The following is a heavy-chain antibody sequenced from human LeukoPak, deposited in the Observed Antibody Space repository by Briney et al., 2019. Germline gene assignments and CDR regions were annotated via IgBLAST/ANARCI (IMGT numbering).Heavy chain of an antibody. CDR1: GFTFSSYA. J-gene: IGHJ3*02. Sequence: GRSLRLSCAASGFTFSSYAMHWVRQAPGKGLEWVAVISYDGSNKYYADSVKGRFTISRDNAKNSLYLQMNSLRAEDTALYHCARRSPYGDYLRSAFDIWGQGTMVTVSS. D-gene: IGHD4-17*01. V-gene: IGHV3-30-3*01. CDR3: ARRSPYGDYLRSAFDI. CDR2: ISYDGSNK.